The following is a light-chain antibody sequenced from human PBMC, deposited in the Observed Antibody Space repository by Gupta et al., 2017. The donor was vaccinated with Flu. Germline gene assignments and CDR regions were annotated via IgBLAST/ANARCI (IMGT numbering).Light chain of an antibody. J-gene: IGKJ4*01. CDR1: QSLLHSNGYNY. CDR2: LGS. CDR3: MQALQTQLT. V-gene: IGKV2-28*01. Sequence: IVMTQSPLSLPVTPGEPASISCRSSQSLLHSNGYNYLDWYLQKPGQSPQLLIYLGSNRASRVPDRFSGSGSGTDFTLKISRVEAEDVGVYYCMQALQTQLTFGGGTKVEIK.